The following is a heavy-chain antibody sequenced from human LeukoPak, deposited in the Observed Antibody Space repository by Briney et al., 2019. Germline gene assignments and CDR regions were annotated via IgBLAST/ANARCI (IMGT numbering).Heavy chain of an antibody. J-gene: IGHJ4*02. V-gene: IGHV3-15*07. CDR3: TTRQN. Sequence: PGGSLRLSCAASGLAFSDAWMNWVRQAPGKGLEWVGRIKSKTHGETTDYAAPVKGRFTISRDDSYNTVSLQMNSLNTEDAGVYLCTTRQNWGQGTLVTVSS. CDR1: GLAFSDAW. CDR2: IKSKTHGETT.